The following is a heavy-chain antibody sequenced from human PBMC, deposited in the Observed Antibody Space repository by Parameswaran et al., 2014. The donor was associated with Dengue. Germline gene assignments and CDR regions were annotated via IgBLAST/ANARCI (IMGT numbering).Heavy chain of an antibody. CDR2: FDPEDGET. J-gene: IGHJ6*02. CDR1: GYTLTELS. Sequence: PGASVKVSCKVSGYTLTELSMHWVRQAPGKGLEWMGGFDPEDGETIYAQKFQGRVTMTEDTSTDTAYMGLSSLRSEDTAVYYCATGGFDSSGYYWRSYYYGMDVWGQGTTVTVSS. V-gene: IGHV1-24*01. CDR3: ATGGFDSSGYYWRSYYYGMDV. D-gene: IGHD3-22*01.